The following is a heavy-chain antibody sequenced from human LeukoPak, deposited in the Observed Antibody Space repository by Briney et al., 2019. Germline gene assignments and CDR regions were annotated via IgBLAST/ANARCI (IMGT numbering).Heavy chain of an antibody. CDR1: GYTFTGYY. CDR2: INPNSGGT. Sequence: ASVKVSCKAPGYTFTGYYMHWVRQAPGQGLEWMGWINPNSGGTNYAQKFQGRVTMTRDTSISTAYMELSRLRSDDTAVYYCARARRAVVPAASYYYYYMDVWGKGTTVTVSS. J-gene: IGHJ6*03. D-gene: IGHD2-2*01. CDR3: ARARRAVVPAASYYYYYMDV. V-gene: IGHV1-2*02.